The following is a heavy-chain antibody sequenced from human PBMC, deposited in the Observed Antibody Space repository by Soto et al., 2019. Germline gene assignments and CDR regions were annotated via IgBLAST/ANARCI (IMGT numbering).Heavy chain of an antibody. V-gene: IGHV1-69*02. D-gene: IGHD6-19*01. CDR3: ARGAGIAVAGTTDY. Sequence: QVQLVQSGAEVKKPGSSVKVSCKASGGTFSSYTISWVRQAPGQGLEWMGRIIPILGIANYAQKFQGRVTLTAERSTRTAYMELSSLRSEDTAVYYCARGAGIAVAGTTDYWGQGTLVTVSS. CDR2: IIPILGIA. J-gene: IGHJ4*02. CDR1: GGTFSSYT.